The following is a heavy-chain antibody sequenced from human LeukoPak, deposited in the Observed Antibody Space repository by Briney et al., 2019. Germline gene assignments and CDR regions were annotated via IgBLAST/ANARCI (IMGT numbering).Heavy chain of an antibody. CDR1: GFTFSNYA. Sequence: PGGSLRLSCAASGFTFSNYAVSWVRQAPGKGLEWVSAISGSGVSTYYADSVKGRFTISRDNSKNTLYLQMNSLRAEDTAVYYCAKVVFGYCGSTSCFPHFDYWGQGTLVTVSS. V-gene: IGHV3-23*01. CDR3: AKVVFGYCGSTSCFPHFDY. J-gene: IGHJ4*02. CDR2: ISGSGVST. D-gene: IGHD2-2*03.